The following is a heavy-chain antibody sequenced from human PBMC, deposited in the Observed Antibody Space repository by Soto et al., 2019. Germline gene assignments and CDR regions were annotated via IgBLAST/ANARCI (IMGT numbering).Heavy chain of an antibody. V-gene: IGHV4-34*01. J-gene: IGHJ4*02. CDR2: INHSGFT. CDR3: ARGHGRFAH. CDR1: GGSFTGYY. Sequence: WETLSLTCDVSGGSFTGYYWSWIRPPPGKGLEWIGEINHSGFTNYNPSLTGRVTISLDTSKSQFSLKLSSLTAADTAFYFCARGHGRFAHWGQGTLVTVSS.